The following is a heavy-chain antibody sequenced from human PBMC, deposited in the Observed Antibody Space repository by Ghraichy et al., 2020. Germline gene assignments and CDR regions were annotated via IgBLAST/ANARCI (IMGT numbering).Heavy chain of an antibody. Sequence: ASVKVSCKASGYTFTGYYMNWVRQAPGQGLEWMGWINPNSGGTNYAQKFQGWVTMTRDTSISTAYMELSRLRSDDTAVYYCARGESRYYYGSGSIGIFDYWGQGTLVTVSS. CDR1: GYTFTGYY. J-gene: IGHJ4*02. D-gene: IGHD3-10*01. V-gene: IGHV1-2*04. CDR3: ARGESRYYYGSGSIGIFDY. CDR2: INPNSGGT.